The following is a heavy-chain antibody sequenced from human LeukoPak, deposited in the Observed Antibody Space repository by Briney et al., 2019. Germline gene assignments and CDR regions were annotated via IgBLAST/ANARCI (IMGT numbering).Heavy chain of an antibody. Sequence: GRSLRLSCAASGFTFSSYAMHWVRQAPGKGLEWVAVISYDGSNKYYADSVKGRFTISRDNSKNTLYLQMNSLRAEDTAVYYCASNKLGIKHAFDIWGQGTMVTVSS. J-gene: IGHJ3*02. CDR3: ASNKLGIKHAFDI. D-gene: IGHD7-27*01. CDR1: GFTFSSYA. V-gene: IGHV3-30-3*01. CDR2: ISYDGSNK.